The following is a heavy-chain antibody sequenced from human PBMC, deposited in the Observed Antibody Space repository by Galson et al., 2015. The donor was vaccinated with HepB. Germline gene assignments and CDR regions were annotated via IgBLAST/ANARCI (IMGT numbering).Heavy chain of an antibody. CDR3: AAFHDYRLLFDPNDMDV. J-gene: IGHJ6*02. D-gene: IGHD2/OR15-2a*01. V-gene: IGHV4-39*01. CDR2: IFYSGST. Sequence: ETLSLTCAVSGGSISRNNYYWGWIRQPPGQGLEWIGSIFYSGSTYHNPSLKSRLTMSVDTSKNQFSLALTSVTAADTAVCYCAAFHDYRLLFDPNDMDVWGQGTTVTVSS. CDR1: GGSISRNNYY.